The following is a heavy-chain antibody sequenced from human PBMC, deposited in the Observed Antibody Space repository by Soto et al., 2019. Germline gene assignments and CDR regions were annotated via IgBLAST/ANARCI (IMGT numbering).Heavy chain of an antibody. J-gene: IGHJ4*02. D-gene: IGHD6-13*01. V-gene: IGHV3-30*18. CDR3: AKDQGQLEYYFDY. Sequence: QVQLVESGGGVVQPGRSLRLSCAASGFTFSSYGMHWVRQAPGKGLEWVAVISYDGSNKYYADSVEGRFTISRDNSKNTLYLQMNSLRAEDTAVYYCAKDQGQLEYYFDYWGQGTLVTVSS. CDR2: ISYDGSNK. CDR1: GFTFSSYG.